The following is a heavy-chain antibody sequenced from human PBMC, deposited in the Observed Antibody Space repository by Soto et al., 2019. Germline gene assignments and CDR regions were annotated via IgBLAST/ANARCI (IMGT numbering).Heavy chain of an antibody. D-gene: IGHD2-15*01. J-gene: IGHJ4*02. CDR3: ASRPEYCSGGSCYYFDY. Sequence: GGSLRLSCAASGFNFHDYARHWVRQAPGKGLEWVSGISWHSGSIGYAASVKGRFTISRDNAKNSLYLQMNSLRAEDTALYYCASRPEYCSGGSCYYFDYWGQGTLVTVSS. CDR1: GFNFHDYA. V-gene: IGHV3-9*01. CDR2: ISWHSGSI.